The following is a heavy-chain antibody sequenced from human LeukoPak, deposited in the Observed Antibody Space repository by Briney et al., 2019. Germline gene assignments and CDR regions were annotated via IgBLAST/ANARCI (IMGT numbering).Heavy chain of an antibody. CDR3: ARGVLYYYDSSGFDFDI. CDR1: GFTFSSYG. V-gene: IGHV3-30*03. D-gene: IGHD3-22*01. CDR2: ISYDGSNK. Sequence: QPGRSLRLSCAASGFTFSSYGMHWVRQAPGKGLEWVAVISYDGSNKYYADSVKGRFTISRDNSKNTLYLQMNSLRAEDTAVYYCARGVLYYYDSSGFDFDIWGQGTMVTVSS. J-gene: IGHJ3*02.